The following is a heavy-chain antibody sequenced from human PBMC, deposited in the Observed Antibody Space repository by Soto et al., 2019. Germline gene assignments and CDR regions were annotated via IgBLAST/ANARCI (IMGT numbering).Heavy chain of an antibody. D-gene: IGHD6-6*01. Sequence: GGALRLFCAASGFIFSNYAMSWVRQAPGKGLEWVSFISGSGSTTYYADSVKGRFTISRGNSKNMLYVQMNSLRAEDAAVYYCVREASSTGLHLDHWGRGTLVTVSS. J-gene: IGHJ4*02. CDR2: ISGSGSTT. CDR3: VREASSTGLHLDH. CDR1: GFIFSNYA. V-gene: IGHV3-23*01.